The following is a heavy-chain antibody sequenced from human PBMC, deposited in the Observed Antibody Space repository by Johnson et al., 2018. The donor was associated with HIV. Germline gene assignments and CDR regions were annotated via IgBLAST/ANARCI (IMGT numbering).Heavy chain of an antibody. D-gene: IGHD7-27*01. CDR3: ARGGVTGEDHAFDI. CDR1: GFTFSNYG. V-gene: IGHV3-13*01. J-gene: IGHJ3*02. CDR2: IAFSGNI. Sequence: VQLVVSGGGVVQPGRSLRLSCAASGFTFSNYGMHWVRQTTGKGLEWVSGIAFSGNINQPESVKGRFTISRDNVKGFLYLQMNSLRAGDTAVYYCARGGVTGEDHAFDIWGQGTMVTVSS.